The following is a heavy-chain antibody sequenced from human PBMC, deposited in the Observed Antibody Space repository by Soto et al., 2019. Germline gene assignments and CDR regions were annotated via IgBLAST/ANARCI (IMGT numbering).Heavy chain of an antibody. Sequence: GGSLRLSCTASGFTFGDYAMSWFRQAPGKGLEWVGFIRSKAYGGTTEYAASVKGRFTISRDDSKSIAYLQMNSLKTEDTAVYYCTNCFIADIVATLPMDVWGKGTTVTVSS. V-gene: IGHV3-49*03. D-gene: IGHD5-12*01. J-gene: IGHJ6*04. CDR1: GFTFGDYA. CDR2: IRSKAYGGTT. CDR3: TNCFIADIVATLPMDV.